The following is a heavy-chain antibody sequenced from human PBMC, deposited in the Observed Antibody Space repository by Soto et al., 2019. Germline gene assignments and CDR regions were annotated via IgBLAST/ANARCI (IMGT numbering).Heavy chain of an antibody. J-gene: IGHJ4*02. CDR3: ARCPGEKCARNTIFGVVGEGFDY. D-gene: IGHD3-3*01. V-gene: IGHV3-23*01. CDR1: GFTFNNFA. Sequence: EVQLLESGGGLVQPGGSLRLSCAASGFTFNNFAMSWVRQAPGKGLEWVSSISDGGGSTYYGDSVKGRFTISRDNSKNTLDLQRNSLRAEDTAVYYCARCPGEKCARNTIFGVVGEGFDYWGQGTLVTVS. CDR2: ISDGGGST.